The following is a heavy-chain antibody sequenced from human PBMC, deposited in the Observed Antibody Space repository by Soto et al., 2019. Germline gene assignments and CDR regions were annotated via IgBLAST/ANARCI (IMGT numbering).Heavy chain of an antibody. V-gene: IGHV4-30-2*01. CDR1: GGSISSGGYS. CDR3: ARDQLEGNWFDP. CDR2: IYHSGST. J-gene: IGHJ5*02. D-gene: IGHD1-1*01. Sequence: QLQLQESGSGLVRPSQTLSLTCAVSGGSISSGGYSWNWIRQPPAKGLEWIGYIYHSGSTLYNPSLKSRVTISVDKSKNQCSLKLRSVTAADTAVYYCARDQLEGNWFDPWGQGTLVTVSS.